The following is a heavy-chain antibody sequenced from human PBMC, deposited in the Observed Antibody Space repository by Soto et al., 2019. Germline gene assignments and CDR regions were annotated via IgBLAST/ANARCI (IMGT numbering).Heavy chain of an antibody. V-gene: IGHV5-51*01. CDR2: IYPGDSDT. D-gene: IGHD2-15*01. J-gene: IGHJ6*02. CDR3: ARYFCSGGSCYSAPNYYYYYGMDV. Sequence: PGESLKISCKGSGHSFTSYWIGWVRQMPGKGLEWMGIIYPGDSDTRYSPSFQGQVTISADKSISTAYLQWSSLKASDTAMYYFARYFCSGGSCYSAPNYYYYYGMDVWGQGTTVTVSS. CDR1: GHSFTSYW.